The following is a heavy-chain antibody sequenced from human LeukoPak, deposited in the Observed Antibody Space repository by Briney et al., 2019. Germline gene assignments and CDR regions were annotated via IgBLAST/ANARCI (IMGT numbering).Heavy chain of an antibody. CDR1: GYSISSGYY. CDR3: ARRGGRGCSSTSCYPLDY. Sequence: PSETLSLTCVVSGYSISSGYYWGWIGQPPGKGLEWIGSIYHSGSTYYNPSLKSRVTISVDTSKNQFSLKLSSVTAADTAVYYCARRGGRGCSSTSCYPLDYWGQGTLVTVSS. D-gene: IGHD2-2*01. V-gene: IGHV4-38-2*01. CDR2: IYHSGST. J-gene: IGHJ4*02.